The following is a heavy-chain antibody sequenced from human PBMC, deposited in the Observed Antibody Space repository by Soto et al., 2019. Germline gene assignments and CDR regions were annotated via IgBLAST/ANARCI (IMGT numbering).Heavy chain of an antibody. J-gene: IGHJ4*02. Sequence: GGSLRLSCAASGFTFSSYAMSWVRQAPGQGLEWVSTISGGGDNTYYADSVKGRFTISRDNSKNTLYLQMSSLRAEDTAVYYCAKGGSMTTVTTFVCWGQGTLVTVSS. V-gene: IGHV3-23*01. CDR1: GFTFSSYA. CDR2: ISGGGDNT. D-gene: IGHD4-17*01. CDR3: AKGGSMTTVTTFVC.